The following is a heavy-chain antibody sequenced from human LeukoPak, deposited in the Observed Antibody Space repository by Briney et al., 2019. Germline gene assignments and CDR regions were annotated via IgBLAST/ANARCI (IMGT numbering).Heavy chain of an antibody. CDR1: GFSFNFYS. Sequence: GGSLRLSCIASGFSFNFYSFHWVRQAPGKGLEWVSIISSSGGSIYYADSVKGRFTISRDNAKNSLYLQMNSLRAEDTAVYYCARFKDYAWGQGTLVTVSS. CDR2: ISSSGGSI. CDR3: ARFKDYA. V-gene: IGHV3-21*01. D-gene: IGHD4-17*01. J-gene: IGHJ5*02.